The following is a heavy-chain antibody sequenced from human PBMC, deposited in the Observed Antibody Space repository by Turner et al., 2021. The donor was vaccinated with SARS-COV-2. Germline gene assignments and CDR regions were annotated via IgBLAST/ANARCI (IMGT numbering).Heavy chain of an antibody. J-gene: IGHJ5*02. Sequence: QVQLQESGPGLVKPSQTLSLTCTVSGGSISSGGYYWSWIRQHPGKGLEWIGEINHSGIPKYNPSLESRVVISRDTSKTQFSLMMNSVSAADTAVYFCARGRQQLVHLPGDLWGQGTLVTVSS. D-gene: IGHD6-13*01. CDR2: INHSGIP. CDR1: GGSISSGGYY. V-gene: IGHV4-31*03. CDR3: ARGRQQLVHLPGDL.